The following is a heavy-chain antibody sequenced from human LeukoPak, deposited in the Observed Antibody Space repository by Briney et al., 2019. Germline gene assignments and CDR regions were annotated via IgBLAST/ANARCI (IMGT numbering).Heavy chain of an antibody. CDR1: GDSISDDY. CDR2: IHYTGST. V-gene: IGHV4-4*07. D-gene: IGHD3-22*01. J-gene: IGHJ5*02. Sequence: SETLSLTCTVSGDSISDDYYTWMRQPAGKGLEWIGSIHYTGSTYYSASLKSRVTISVDTSKNQFSLKLPSVTAADTAVYYCARDSQYDSSGHAPWGQGILVTVSS. CDR3: ARDSQYDSSGHAP.